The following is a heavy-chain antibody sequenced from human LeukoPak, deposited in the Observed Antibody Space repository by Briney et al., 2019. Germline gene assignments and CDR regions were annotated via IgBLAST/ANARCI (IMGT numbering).Heavy chain of an antibody. CDR2: ISSSGTYI. J-gene: IGHJ4*02. Sequence: PGGPLRLFCAASGFPFSSYSMNWVGQAPGKGLEWVSSISSSGTYIYYADSVKGRFTISRDNAKNSLFLQMNSLRAEDTAVYYCAKTVQEVYYFDYRGQGTLVTVSS. D-gene: IGHD4-17*01. CDR3: AKTVQEVYYFDY. CDR1: GFPFSSYS. V-gene: IGHV3-21*01.